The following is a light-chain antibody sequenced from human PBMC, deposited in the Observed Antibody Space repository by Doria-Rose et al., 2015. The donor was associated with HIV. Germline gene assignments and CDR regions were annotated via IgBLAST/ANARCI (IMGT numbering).Light chain of an antibody. CDR2: DVT. J-gene: IGLJ2*01. Sequence: QSVLIQPASVSGSPGQSITISCTGTTSDVGVYNYVSWYQHHPGKAPKLMIYDVTKRPSGVSNRFSGSKSGNTTSLTISGLQAEDEADYYCSSYTSSSTLRIFGGGTKVTVL. V-gene: IGLV2-14*03. CDR3: SSYTSSSTLRI. CDR1: TSDVGVYNY.